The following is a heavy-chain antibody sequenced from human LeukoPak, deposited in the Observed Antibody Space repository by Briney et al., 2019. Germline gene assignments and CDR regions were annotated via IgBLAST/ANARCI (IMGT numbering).Heavy chain of an antibody. D-gene: IGHD3-10*01. Sequence: GGSLRLSCAASGFTFSSYAMSGVRQAPGKGLEWVSAISGSGGSTYYADSVKGRFTISRDNSKNTLYLQMNSLRAEDTAVYYCAKDLGYYYGSGSHLKYWGQGTLVTVSS. CDR3: AKDLGYYYGSGSHLKY. V-gene: IGHV3-23*01. CDR2: ISGSGGST. J-gene: IGHJ4*02. CDR1: GFTFSSYA.